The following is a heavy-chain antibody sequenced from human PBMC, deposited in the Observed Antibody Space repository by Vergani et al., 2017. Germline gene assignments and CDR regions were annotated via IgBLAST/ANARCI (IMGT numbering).Heavy chain of an antibody. CDR1: GFTFSSYG. D-gene: IGHD2-8*01. V-gene: IGHV3-33*01. CDR2: IWYDGRNK. J-gene: IGHJ4*02. Sequence: QVQLVESGGGVVQPGRSLRLSCAASGFTFSSYGMHWVRQAPGKGLEWVAVIWYDGRNKYYADSVQGRFTISRDNSKNTLYLQMNSLSAEDTAVYYCAIGTYNPVVLMVYATHLDYWGQGTLVTVSS. CDR3: AIGTYNPVVLMVYATHLDY.